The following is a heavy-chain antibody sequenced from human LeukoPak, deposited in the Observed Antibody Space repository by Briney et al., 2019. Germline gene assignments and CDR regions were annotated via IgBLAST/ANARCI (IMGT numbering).Heavy chain of an antibody. D-gene: IGHD2-2*01. J-gene: IGHJ5*02. CDR1: GDSISSGSYY. V-gene: IGHV4-61*02. CDR3: ARDHRGYCSSTSCFDWRFDP. Sequence: SETLSLTCTVSGDSISSGSYYWSWIRQPAGKGLEWIGRIYSSGRINYNLSLKSRVTISVDTSKNQFSLKLSSVTAADTAVYYCARDHRGYCSSTSCFDWRFDPWGQGTLVTVSS. CDR2: IYSSGRI.